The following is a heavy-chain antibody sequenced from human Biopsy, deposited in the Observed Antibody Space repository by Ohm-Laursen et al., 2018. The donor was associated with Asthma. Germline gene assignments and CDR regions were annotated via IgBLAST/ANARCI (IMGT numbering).Heavy chain of an antibody. V-gene: IGHV1-69*13. CDR3: ARKAGSCISRTCYSLDF. Sequence: SVKASCKSLGGTFNTYVIGWVRQAPGQGLEWMGGVNSGFGTTTYPQKFQDRVTITADDSTSTVYMELSSLRSEDTAVYYCARKAGSCISRTCYSLDFWGQGTLVTVSS. CDR1: GGTFNTYV. D-gene: IGHD2-2*01. CDR2: VNSGFGTT. J-gene: IGHJ4*02.